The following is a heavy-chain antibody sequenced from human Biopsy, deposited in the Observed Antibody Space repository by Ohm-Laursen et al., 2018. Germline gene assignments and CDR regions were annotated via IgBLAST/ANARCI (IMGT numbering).Heavy chain of an antibody. V-gene: IGHV1-18*01. J-gene: IGHJ4*02. CDR1: GYTFTNYG. Sequence: SVKVSCKASGYTFTNYGISWGRQAPGQGLEWMGWISPYNGDTDYAQKLQGRVTMTTDTSTSTAYMDLRSLRSDDTAVYYCARDRWPHVTLLGLVVFDFWGQGTLVIVSS. CDR2: ISPYNGDT. CDR3: ARDRWPHVTLLGLVVFDF. D-gene: IGHD3-3*01.